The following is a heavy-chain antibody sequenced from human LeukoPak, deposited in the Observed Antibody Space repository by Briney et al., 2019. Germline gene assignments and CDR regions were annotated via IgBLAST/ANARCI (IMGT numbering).Heavy chain of an antibody. CDR1: GFTFSSYW. Sequence: GGSLRLSCAASGFTFSSYWMHWVRQAPGKGLVWVSRINSDGSSTSYADSVKGRFTISRDNAKNTLYLQMNSLRAEDTAVYYCARGRGSGWLHLDAFDIWGQGTMVTVSS. J-gene: IGHJ3*02. D-gene: IGHD5-24*01. CDR3: ARGRGSGWLHLDAFDI. V-gene: IGHV3-74*01. CDR2: INSDGSST.